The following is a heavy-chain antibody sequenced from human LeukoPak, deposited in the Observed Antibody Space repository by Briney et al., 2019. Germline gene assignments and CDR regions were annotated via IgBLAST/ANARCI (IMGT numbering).Heavy chain of an antibody. CDR1: GGSFSGYY. CDR3: ARRKVTTDLDY. V-gene: IGHV4-34*01. D-gene: IGHD4-17*01. CDR2: INHSGST. J-gene: IGHJ4*02. Sequence: SETLSLTCAVYGGSFSGYYWSWIRQPPGKGLEWIGEINHSGSTNYNPSLKSRVTISLDTSKNQFSLKLRSVTAADTAVYYCARRKVTTDLDYWGQGTLVTVSS.